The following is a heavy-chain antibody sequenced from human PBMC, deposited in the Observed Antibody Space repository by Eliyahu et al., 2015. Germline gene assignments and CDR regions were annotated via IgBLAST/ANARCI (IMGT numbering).Heavy chain of an antibody. CDR1: GYTFTDYY. Sequence: QVQLMQSGAEVKKPGASVKVSCQASGYTFTDYYLHWVRQAPGQGLEWMGWINPNTGATKSAQNFQGRVTMSGDTSFNTAYMEVTSLTSDDTAVYYCARGSGFGDYISYYGLDVWGKGTTVTVSS. CDR3: ARGSGFGDYISYYGLDV. D-gene: IGHD4-17*01. V-gene: IGHV1-2*02. CDR2: INPNTGAT. J-gene: IGHJ6*04.